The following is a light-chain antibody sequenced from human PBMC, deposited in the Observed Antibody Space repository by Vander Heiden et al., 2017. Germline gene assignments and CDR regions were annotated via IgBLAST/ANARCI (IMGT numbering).Light chain of an antibody. J-gene: IGKJ4*01. CDR3: QQVNSYPLT. Sequence: AIQLTQSPSSLSASVGDRVTITCRASQGISSALAWYQQKPGKAPKLLIYDASSLESGVSSRVSGSGSGTDFTLTISSLQPEDFATYYCQQVNSYPLTFGGGTKVEIK. V-gene: IGKV1-13*02. CDR1: QGISSA. CDR2: DAS.